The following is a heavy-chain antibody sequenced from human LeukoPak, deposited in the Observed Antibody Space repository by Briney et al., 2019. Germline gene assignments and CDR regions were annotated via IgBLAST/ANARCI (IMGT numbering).Heavy chain of an antibody. J-gene: IGHJ4*02. CDR3: AREYYDSSAYNQEAIDY. CDR2: INPNSGGT. Sequence: ASVKVSCKASGYTFTDYYMHWVRQAPGQGLEWLGWINPNSGGTNYAQKFQGRVTMTRDTSISTAYMELGRLRFDDTAVYYCAREYYDSSAYNQEAIDYWGQGTLVTVSS. D-gene: IGHD3-22*01. CDR1: GYTFTDYY. V-gene: IGHV1-2*02.